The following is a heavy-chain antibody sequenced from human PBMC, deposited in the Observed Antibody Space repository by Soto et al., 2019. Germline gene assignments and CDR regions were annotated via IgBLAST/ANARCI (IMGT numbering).Heavy chain of an antibody. CDR2: ISSSSSYI. CDR3: ARDLGLPYYYYYGMDV. Sequence: EVQLVESGGGLVKPGGSLRLSCAASGFTFSSYSMNWVRQAPGKGLEWVSSISSSSSYIYYADSVKGRFTISRDNAKNSLDLQMNSLRAEDTAVYYCARDLGLPYYYYYGMDVWGQGTTVTVSS. D-gene: IGHD7-27*01. J-gene: IGHJ6*02. CDR1: GFTFSSYS. V-gene: IGHV3-21*01.